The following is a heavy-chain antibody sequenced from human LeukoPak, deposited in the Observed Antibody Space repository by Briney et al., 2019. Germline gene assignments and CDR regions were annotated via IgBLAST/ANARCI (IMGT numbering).Heavy chain of an antibody. J-gene: IGHJ4*02. D-gene: IGHD4-17*01. CDR2: IRYDGSTK. Sequence: PGGSLRLSRAAPGFTFSSYGMHWVRQAPRKGLGRVAFIRYDGSTKYYTHSVKGRFTISRDNSKNTLYLQMNSLRAEDTAVYYCANTDYGDYSDYWGQGTLVTVSS. CDR1: GFTFSSYG. V-gene: IGHV3-30*02. CDR3: ANTDYGDYSDY.